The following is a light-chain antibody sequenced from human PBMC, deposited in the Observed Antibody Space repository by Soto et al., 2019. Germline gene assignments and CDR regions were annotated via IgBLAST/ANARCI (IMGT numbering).Light chain of an antibody. Sequence: DIVLTQSPGTLSLSPGERGTLSCRASQSISSSYLAWYQQKPGQAPRLLIYGASTRATGIPDRFSGSGSGTGFALTISRLEPEDFAVYYCQQYVNSLTFGGGTKVQIK. J-gene: IGKJ4*01. CDR3: QQYVNSLT. CDR1: QSISSSY. V-gene: IGKV3-20*01. CDR2: GAS.